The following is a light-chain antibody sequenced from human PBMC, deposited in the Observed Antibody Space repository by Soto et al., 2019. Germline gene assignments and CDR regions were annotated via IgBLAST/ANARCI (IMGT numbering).Light chain of an antibody. CDR1: QSVSNN. CDR3: QQYGNSPRT. CDR2: GAS. V-gene: IGKV3-15*01. J-gene: IGKJ1*01. Sequence: EIVMTQSPATLSVSPGERVTLSCRASQSVSNNLVWYQQKPGQAPRLLIYGASTRATGIPDRFSGSGSGTDFTLTISRLEPEDFAVYYCQQYGNSPRTFGQGTKVDIK.